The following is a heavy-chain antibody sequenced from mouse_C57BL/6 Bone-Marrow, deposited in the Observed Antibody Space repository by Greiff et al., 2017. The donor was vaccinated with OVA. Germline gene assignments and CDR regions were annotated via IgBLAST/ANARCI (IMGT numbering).Heavy chain of an antibody. Sequence: QVQLKQPGAELVKPGASVKLSCKASGYTFTSYWMHWVKQRPGQGLEWIGMIHPNSGSTNYNEKFKSKATMTVDKSSSTAHMQLSSLTSEDSAVYYWATPVRFYYDYDGYWYFDVWGTGTTVTVSS. V-gene: IGHV1-64*01. CDR1: GYTFTSYW. CDR2: IHPNSGST. CDR3: ATPVRFYYDYDGYWYFDV. J-gene: IGHJ1*03. D-gene: IGHD2-4*01.